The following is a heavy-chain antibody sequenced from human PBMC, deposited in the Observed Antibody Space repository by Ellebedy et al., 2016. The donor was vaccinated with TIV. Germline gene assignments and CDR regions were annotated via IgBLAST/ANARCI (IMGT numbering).Heavy chain of an antibody. Sequence: PGGSLRLSCAASGFAFSNYWMSWVRQAPGKGMEWVANRKEDGSEKYYVDSAKGRYTISRDNAKNSLYLQMNSLRAEDTAVYYCARVSGWYYFDYWGQGKLVTVSS. CDR1: GFAFSNYW. CDR2: RKEDGSEK. CDR3: ARVSGWYYFDY. V-gene: IGHV3-7*01. J-gene: IGHJ4*02. D-gene: IGHD6-19*01.